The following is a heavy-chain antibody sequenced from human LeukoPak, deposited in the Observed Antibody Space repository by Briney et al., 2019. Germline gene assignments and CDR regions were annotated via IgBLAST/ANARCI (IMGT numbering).Heavy chain of an antibody. CDR3: ARGREPLY. J-gene: IGHJ4*02. V-gene: IGHV3-53*01. Sequence: PGGSLRLSCAAFGFTVSSNYMSWVRQAPGKGLEWVSVIYSGGSTYYADSVKGRFTISRDNSKNTLYLQMNSLRAEDTAVYYCARGREPLYWGQGTLVTVSS. D-gene: IGHD1-26*01. CDR2: IYSGGST. CDR1: GFTVSSNY.